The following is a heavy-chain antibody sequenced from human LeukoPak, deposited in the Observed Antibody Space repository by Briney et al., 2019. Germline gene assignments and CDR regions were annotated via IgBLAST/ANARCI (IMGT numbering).Heavy chain of an antibody. J-gene: IGHJ6*04. CDR3: AELGITMIGGV. CDR2: ISSSGSTI. D-gene: IGHD3-10*02. V-gene: IGHV3-48*04. CDR1: GFTFSSYS. Sequence: GGSLRLSRAASGFTFSSYSMNWVRQAPGKGLEWVSSISSSGSTIYYADSVKGRFTISRDNAKNSLYLQMNSLRAEDTAVYYCAELGITMIGGVWGKGTTVTISS.